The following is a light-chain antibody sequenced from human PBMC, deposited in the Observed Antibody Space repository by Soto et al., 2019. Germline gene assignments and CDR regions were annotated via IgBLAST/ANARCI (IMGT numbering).Light chain of an antibody. CDR2: DVS. V-gene: IGLV2-14*01. CDR3: SSYTSSSTYV. J-gene: IGLJ1*01. Sequence: QSVLTQPASVSGSPGHSITISCTGTSSDVGGYNYVSWYQQHPGKAPKLMIYDVSNRPSGVSNRFSGSKSGNTASLTISGLQAEDEADYYCSSYTSSSTYVFGTGTNVTVL. CDR1: SSDVGGYNY.